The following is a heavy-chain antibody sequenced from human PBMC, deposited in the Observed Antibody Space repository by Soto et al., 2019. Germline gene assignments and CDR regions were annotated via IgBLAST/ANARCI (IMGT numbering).Heavy chain of an antibody. D-gene: IGHD1-1*01. J-gene: IGHJ3*01. Sequence: VHVVETGGGVIQPGGSLRLSCAASGFTVSSDYMSWVRQAPGKGLEWVARMNSYGTTQYADSLQCRFTISRDSSENTVSLETTSLRTEDTAIYYCAREMREWNVVRTRGAFDVWGQGTMVTVSS. CDR2: MNSYGTT. CDR1: GFTVSSDY. V-gene: IGHV3-53*02. CDR3: AREMREWNVVRTRGAFDV.